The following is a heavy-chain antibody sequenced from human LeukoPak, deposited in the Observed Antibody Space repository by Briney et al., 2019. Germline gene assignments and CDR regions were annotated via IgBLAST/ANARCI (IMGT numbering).Heavy chain of an antibody. J-gene: IGHJ4*02. CDR2: ISNDGSRK. Sequence: GGSLRLSCAPSGFTFSRHGMHWVRQAPGKGLEWVAIISNDGSRKYYAHSAEGRFTISRDNSKNTLYLQMDSLRAEDTAVYYCARDRAWNYFDYWGQGTLVTVSS. D-gene: IGHD3-3*01. CDR3: ARDRAWNYFDY. V-gene: IGHV3-30*03. CDR1: GFTFSRHG.